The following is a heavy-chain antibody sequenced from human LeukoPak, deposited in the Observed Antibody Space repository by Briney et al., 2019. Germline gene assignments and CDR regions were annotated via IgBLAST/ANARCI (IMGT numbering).Heavy chain of an antibody. J-gene: IGHJ3*02. V-gene: IGHV1-46*01. CDR1: GYTFTSYY. D-gene: IGHD2-15*01. CDR3: ARGYCSGGSCYHAFDI. CDR2: INPSGGST. Sequence: ASVKISCKASGYTFTSYYMHWVRQAPGQGLEWMGIINPSGGSTSYAQKFQGRVTMTRDTSTSTVYMELSSLRSEDTAVYYCARGYCSGGSCYHAFDIWGQGTMVTVSS.